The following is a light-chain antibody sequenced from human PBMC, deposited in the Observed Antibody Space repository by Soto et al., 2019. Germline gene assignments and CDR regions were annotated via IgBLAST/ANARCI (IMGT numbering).Light chain of an antibody. J-gene: IGLJ1*01. CDR2: SNN. CDR3: SSYGGRYNYV. Sequence: QSVLTQPPSASGTPGQRVTISCSGSSSNIGSNTVNWYQQLPGTAPKLLIYSNNQRPSGVPDRFSGSKSGNTASLTVSGLQAEDEADYYCSSYGGRYNYVFGTGTKLTVL. CDR1: SSNIGSNT. V-gene: IGLV1-44*01.